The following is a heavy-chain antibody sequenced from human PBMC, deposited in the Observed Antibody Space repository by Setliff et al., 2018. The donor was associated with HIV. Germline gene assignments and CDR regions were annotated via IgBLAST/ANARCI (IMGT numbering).Heavy chain of an antibody. D-gene: IGHD5-12*01. CDR1: GGSISSDGFY. J-gene: IGHJ4*01. Sequence: PSETLSLTCTVSGGSISSDGFYWSWIRQHPGEGLEWIGYISYSGSTYYNPSLKTRVTISVDTSKNQFSLKLNSVTAADTAVYYCARGITYSANESVGYYFDYWGHGTLVTVSS. CDR2: ISYSGST. CDR3: ARGITYSANESVGYYFDY. V-gene: IGHV4-31*03.